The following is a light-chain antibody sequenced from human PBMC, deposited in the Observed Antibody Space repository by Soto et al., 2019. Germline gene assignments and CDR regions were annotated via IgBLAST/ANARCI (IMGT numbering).Light chain of an antibody. CDR3: QQYNTWPT. Sequence: EIVMTQSPATLSVSPGERATLSCRASQSVNSNLAWYQQKPGQAPRLLIYGASTRATGVPARFSGSGSGTEFTLTVSSLQSEDFAVYFCQQYNTWPTSGQGTKVEIK. V-gene: IGKV3-15*01. CDR1: QSVNSN. J-gene: IGKJ1*01. CDR2: GAS.